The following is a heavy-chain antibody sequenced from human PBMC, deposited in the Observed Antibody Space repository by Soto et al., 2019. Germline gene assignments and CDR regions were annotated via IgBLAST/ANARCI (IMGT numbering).Heavy chain of an antibody. CDR3: ARGRGRYSSGWSWFDP. D-gene: IGHD6-19*01. Sequence: PSETLSLTCTVSGGSISSYYWSWIRQPAGKGLEWIGRIYTSGSTNYTPSLESRVTISVDKSKNQFSLTLTSVTAADTAVYFCARGRGRYSSGWSWFDPWGQGILVTVSS. V-gene: IGHV4-4*07. CDR1: GGSISSYY. J-gene: IGHJ5*02. CDR2: IYTSGST.